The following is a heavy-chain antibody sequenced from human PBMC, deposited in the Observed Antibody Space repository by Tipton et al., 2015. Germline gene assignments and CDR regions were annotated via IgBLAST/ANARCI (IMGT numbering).Heavy chain of an antibody. V-gene: IGHV6-1*01. J-gene: IGHJ4*02. CDR1: GDSVSSNSAA. Sequence: GLVKPSQTLSLTCAISGDSVSSNSAAWNWIRQSPSRGLEWLGRTYYRSKWYNDYAVSVKSRITINPDTSKNQFSLQLNSVTPEDTAVYYCARVGAWQLTSTPGGFDYWGQGTLVTVSS. CDR2: TYYRSKWYN. CDR3: ARVGAWQLTSTPGGFDY. D-gene: IGHD6-6*01.